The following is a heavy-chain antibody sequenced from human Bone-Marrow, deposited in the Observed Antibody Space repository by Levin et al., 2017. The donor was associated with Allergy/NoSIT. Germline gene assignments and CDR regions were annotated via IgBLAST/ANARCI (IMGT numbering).Heavy chain of an antibody. Sequence: GESLKISCVVSGFSNFGMHWVRQGPGKGLEWVASISYDGDNKDYAESVKGRFTISRDKSKNTLFLQMNSLRSEDTASYYCAKQRSRGWYVAYAMDVWGQGTTVIVSS. J-gene: IGHJ6*02. CDR3: AKQRSRGWYVAYAMDV. CDR1: GFSNFG. CDR2: ISYDGDNK. D-gene: IGHD6-19*01. V-gene: IGHV3-30*18.